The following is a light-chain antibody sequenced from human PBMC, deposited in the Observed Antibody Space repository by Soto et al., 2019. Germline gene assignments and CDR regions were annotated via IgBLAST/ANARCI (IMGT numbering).Light chain of an antibody. CDR2: GAS. V-gene: IGKV3-15*01. CDR3: QQYNNWPWT. Sequence: EIVMTQSPATLSVSPGERATLSCRASQSVATNLAWYQQKPGQPPRLLIYGASTRATGIPARFSGSGSGTEFTLNIRSLQSVDFEVYSCQQYNNWPWTFGQGTKVDIK. J-gene: IGKJ1*01. CDR1: QSVATN.